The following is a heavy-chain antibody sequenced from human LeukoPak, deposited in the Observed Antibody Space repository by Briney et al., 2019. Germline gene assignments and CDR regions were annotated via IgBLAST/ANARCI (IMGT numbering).Heavy chain of an antibody. CDR3: ARRRYGYVWGSYRPRFDY. CDR2: IYPGDSDT. D-gene: IGHD3-16*02. J-gene: IGHJ4*02. Sequence: GESLKISCKGSGYSFTSYWIGWVRQMPGKGREGMGIIYPGDSDTRYSPAFQGQVTISADKSLSPAYLQWSSLKASDTAMYYCARRRYGYVWGSYRPRFDYWGQGTLVTVSS. V-gene: IGHV5-51*01. CDR1: GYSFTSYW.